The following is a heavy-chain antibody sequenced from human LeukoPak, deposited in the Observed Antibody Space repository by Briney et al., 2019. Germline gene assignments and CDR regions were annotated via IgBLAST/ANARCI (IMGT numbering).Heavy chain of an antibody. CDR2: INHSGNS. V-gene: IGHV4-34*01. CDR3: ARGFLGYSYDYYYFDY. Sequence: SETLSLTCAVYGGSFSDYYWSWIRQPPGKGLEWIGEINHSGNSNYNPSLKSRVTISVDTSKNQFSLKLSSVTAADTAVYYCARGFLGYSYDYYYFDYWGQGTLVTVSS. CDR1: GGSFSDYY. J-gene: IGHJ4*02. D-gene: IGHD5-18*01.